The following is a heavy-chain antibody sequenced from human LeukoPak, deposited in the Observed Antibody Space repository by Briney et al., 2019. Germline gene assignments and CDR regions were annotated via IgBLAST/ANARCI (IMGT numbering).Heavy chain of an antibody. CDR3: ARDLNLWCSHSTRGFDY. D-gene: IGHD2-21*01. Sequence: GRSLSLSSAASGFTFSCYSMTSLRQAPGEGLGWVSFITGSSTYIDYADSVKGRFTISRDNAKNSLYLQMNSVRAEDTAVYYCARDLNLWCSHSTRGFDYWGQGTLVTVSS. CDR2: ITGSSTYI. J-gene: IGHJ4*02. CDR1: GFTFSCYS. V-gene: IGHV3-21*01.